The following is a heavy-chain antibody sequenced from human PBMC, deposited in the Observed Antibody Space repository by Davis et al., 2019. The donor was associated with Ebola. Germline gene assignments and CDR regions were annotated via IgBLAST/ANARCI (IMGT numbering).Heavy chain of an antibody. V-gene: IGHV4-59*11. D-gene: IGHD3-3*01. CDR1: GGSIRTHY. Sequence: SETLSLTCTVSGGSIRTHYWSWIRQSPGKGLEWIGYGYYGGRTDYNPSLKSRAIISVDTSKNQFSPKLSSVTAADTAVYYCATVGYDFWSGQYNWFDPWGQGTLVTVSS. J-gene: IGHJ5*02. CDR3: ATVGYDFWSGQYNWFDP. CDR2: GYYGGRT.